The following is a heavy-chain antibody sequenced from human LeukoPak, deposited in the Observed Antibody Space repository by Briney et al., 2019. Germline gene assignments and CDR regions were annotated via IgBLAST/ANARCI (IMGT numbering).Heavy chain of an antibody. CDR1: GYSFTGYY. Sequence: ASVKVSCKASGYSFTGYYIHWVRQAPGHGLEWMGWISSNNGVTKYAQKFQDRVTLTRGISISTVYMELNRLTSDDTAVYYCARHMGHTGYFDFWGQGTLVTVSS. CDR3: ARHMGHTGYFDF. J-gene: IGHJ4*02. CDR2: ISSNNGVT. D-gene: IGHD1-26*01. V-gene: IGHV1-2*02.